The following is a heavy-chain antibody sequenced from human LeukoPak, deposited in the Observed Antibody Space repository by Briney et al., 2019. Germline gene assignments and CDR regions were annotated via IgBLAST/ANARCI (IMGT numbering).Heavy chain of an antibody. J-gene: IGHJ3*02. V-gene: IGHV3-74*01. Sequence: QTGGSLRLSCAASGFAFSSYWMHWVRQAPGKGLVWVSRISDDGSSTTYADSVKGRFTISRDNSKNTLYLQMNSLRAEDTAVYYCATRRVQATVTTYAFEIWGQGTMVTVSS. CDR2: ISDDGSST. CDR1: GFAFSSYW. D-gene: IGHD4-17*01. CDR3: ATRRVQATVTTYAFEI.